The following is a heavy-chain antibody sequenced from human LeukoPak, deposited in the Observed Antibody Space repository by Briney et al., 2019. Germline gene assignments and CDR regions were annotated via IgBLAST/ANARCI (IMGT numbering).Heavy chain of an antibody. V-gene: IGHV3-23*01. D-gene: IGHD5-24*01. CDR2: ISSCGGTT. Sequence: GVSLTLSCAASGLTFSTYPATWARHAPGKGLEWVSAISSCGGTTYYAGSVKGRFSISRENTKNTLYLQMNSLRAEDTAGYYCAKDRKGSPTNFDSWGQGTLVTVSA. J-gene: IGHJ4*02. CDR1: GLTFSTYP. CDR3: AKDRKGSPTNFDS.